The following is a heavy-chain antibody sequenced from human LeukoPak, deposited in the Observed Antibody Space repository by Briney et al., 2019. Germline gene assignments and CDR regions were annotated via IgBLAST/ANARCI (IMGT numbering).Heavy chain of an antibody. V-gene: IGHV3-21*01. D-gene: IGHD6-19*01. J-gene: IGHJ4*02. CDR3: ARDDDSSDFDY. CDR1: GFTFSSYS. Sequence: GGSLRLSCAASGFTFSSYSMSWVRQAPGKGLEWVSSISSSSSYIYYADSVKGRFTISRDNAKNSLYLQMNSLRAEDTAVYYCARDDDSSDFDYWGQGTLVTVSS. CDR2: ISSSSSYI.